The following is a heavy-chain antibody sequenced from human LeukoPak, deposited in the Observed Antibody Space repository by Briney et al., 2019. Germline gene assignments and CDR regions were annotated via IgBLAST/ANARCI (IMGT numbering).Heavy chain of an antibody. V-gene: IGHV3-74*01. CDR3: ARGGYGHNMDV. Sequence: GGSLRLSCVGSGFMFSNYYMYWVRQAPGKGLVWVSRIKNAGIDTIYADSVKGRFTVSRDNAKNTVYLQMSSLRAEHAAVYYCARGGYGHNMDVWGEGTTVTVSS. D-gene: IGHD3-10*01. J-gene: IGHJ6*03. CDR2: IKNAGIDT. CDR1: GFMFSNYY.